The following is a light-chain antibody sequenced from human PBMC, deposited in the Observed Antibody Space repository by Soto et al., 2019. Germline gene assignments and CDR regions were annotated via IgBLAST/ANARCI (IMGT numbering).Light chain of an antibody. V-gene: IGKV3-11*01. CDR1: QSVSDY. CDR3: QQRNVWPPIT. J-gene: IGKJ5*01. Sequence: VLTQSPARLSLSPGERATLSCRAGQSVSDYLAWYQQKPGQPPRLVIYDASLRANGVPARFGGSGSGTDFTLTINSLEPEDFAVYYCQQRNVWPPITFGQGTRLEIK. CDR2: DAS.